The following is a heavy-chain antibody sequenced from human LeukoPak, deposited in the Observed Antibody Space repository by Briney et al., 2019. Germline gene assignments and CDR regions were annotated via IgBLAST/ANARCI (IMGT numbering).Heavy chain of an antibody. CDR2: IWYDGSNK. Sequence: GGSLRLSCAASEFTSSSYEMNWVRQAPGEGLEWVAVIWYDGSNKYYADSVKGRFTISRDNSKNTLYLQMNSLRAEDTAVYYCARDELVPAAISYYYYGMDVWGQGTTVTVSS. CDR3: ARDELVPAAISYYYYGMDV. J-gene: IGHJ6*02. CDR1: EFTSSSYE. D-gene: IGHD2-2*02. V-gene: IGHV3-33*08.